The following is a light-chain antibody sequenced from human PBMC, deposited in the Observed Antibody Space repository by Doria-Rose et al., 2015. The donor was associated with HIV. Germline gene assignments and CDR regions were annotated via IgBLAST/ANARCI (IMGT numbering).Light chain of an antibody. CDR3: SQSTHVPFT. J-gene: IGKJ1*01. CDR1: QPLVPSTATPF. Sequence: DVLMTHRPLSLPVSLGDQPSLSCRSLQPLVPSTATPFLHWSLQQPGQSPKLLIYKVSNRFSGVPDRFSGSESGTDFTLKINRVEAEDLGVYFCSQSTHVPFTFGSGTKLEIK. CDR2: KVS. V-gene: IGKV2D-29*02.